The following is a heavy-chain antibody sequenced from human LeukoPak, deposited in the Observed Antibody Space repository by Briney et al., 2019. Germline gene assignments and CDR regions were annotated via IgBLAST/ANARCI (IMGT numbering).Heavy chain of an antibody. CDR1: GFTVSSAY. V-gene: IGHV3-53*01. D-gene: IGHD3-10*01. CDR3: ARGGYGSSTYYNNFDF. CDR2: IYIGGST. Sequence: GGSLRPSCAASGFTVSSAYMTWVRQASGKGLEWVSVIYIGGSTYYADSVKGRFTISRDNSRNTLYLQMNSLRTEDTAVYYCARGGYGSSTYYNNFDFWGQGTLVTVSS. J-gene: IGHJ4*02.